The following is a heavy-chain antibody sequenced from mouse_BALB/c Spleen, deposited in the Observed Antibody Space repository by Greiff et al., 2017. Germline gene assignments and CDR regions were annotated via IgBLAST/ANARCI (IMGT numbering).Heavy chain of an antibody. CDR2: ISDGGSYT. CDR3: ARQIDY. V-gene: IGHV5-4*02. J-gene: IGHJ2*01. CDR1: GSTFSDYY. Sequence: EVQVVESGGGLVKPGGSLKLSCAASGSTFSDYYMYWVRQTPEKRLEWVATISDGGSYTYYPDSVKGRFTISRDNAKNTLYLQMSSLKSEDTAMYYCARQIDYWGQGTTLTVSS.